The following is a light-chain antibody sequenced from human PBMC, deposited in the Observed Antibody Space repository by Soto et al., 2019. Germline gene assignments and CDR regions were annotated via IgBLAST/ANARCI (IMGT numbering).Light chain of an antibody. J-gene: IGKJ1*01. CDR2: DAS. Sequence: DIQMTQSPSTLSASVGDRVTITCRASQSIGSWLAWYQQKPGKAPKLLIYDASSLESGVPSRFSGSGSGTDFPLTISSLQHDDFATYYCQQYNSYSTFGQGTKVEIK. CDR3: QQYNSYST. CDR1: QSIGSW. V-gene: IGKV1-5*01.